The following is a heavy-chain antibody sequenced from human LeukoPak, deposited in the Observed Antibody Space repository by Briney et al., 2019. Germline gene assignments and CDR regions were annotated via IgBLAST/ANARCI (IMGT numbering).Heavy chain of an antibody. Sequence: PGGSLRLSCAASGFSFRSHFMNWVRQAPGRGLEWVSSISSTSTYIYYADSAKGRFTISRDNANNSLYLQMNSLRAEDTALYYCARHNSFDYWGQGTLVTVSS. CDR2: ISSTSTYI. D-gene: IGHD1-20*01. CDR1: GFSFRSHF. V-gene: IGHV3-21*04. J-gene: IGHJ4*02. CDR3: ARHNSFDY.